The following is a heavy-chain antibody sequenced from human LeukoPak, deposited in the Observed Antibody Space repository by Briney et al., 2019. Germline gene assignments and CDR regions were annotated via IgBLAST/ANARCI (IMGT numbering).Heavy chain of an antibody. CDR2: ISDDGSNK. D-gene: IGHD3-10*01. CDR1: GFTFSTYA. Sequence: GGSLRLSCAASGFTFSTYAMHWVRQAPGKGLEWVAFISDDGSNKYYADSVKGRFTISRDNSKKTLYLQMNSLRAEDTAVYYCARAVGSGSFQTYYYYMDVWGKGTTVTISS. V-gene: IGHV3-30*03. CDR3: ARAVGSGSFQTYYYYMDV. J-gene: IGHJ6*03.